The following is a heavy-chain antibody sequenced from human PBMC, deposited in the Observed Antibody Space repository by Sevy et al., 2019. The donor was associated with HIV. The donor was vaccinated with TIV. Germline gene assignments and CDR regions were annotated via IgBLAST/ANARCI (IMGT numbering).Heavy chain of an antibody. CDR3: ARDRVQPSHWYFDL. D-gene: IGHD3-10*01. CDR1: GFTFSNSN. J-gene: IGHJ2*01. CDR2: ITSESGYI. Sequence: GESLKISCAGAGFTFSNSNMNWVRQAPGKGLQWVSSITSESGYIYYADSVKGRFIISRDNAKNSVYLQMNSLRADDTAVYCCARDRVQPSHWYFDLWGRGTLVTVSS. V-gene: IGHV3-21*01.